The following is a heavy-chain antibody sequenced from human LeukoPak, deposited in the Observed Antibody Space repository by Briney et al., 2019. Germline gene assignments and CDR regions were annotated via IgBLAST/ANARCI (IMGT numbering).Heavy chain of an antibody. J-gene: IGHJ5*02. Sequence: ASVKVSCKAFEYTFTSYTMHWVRQAPGQRLEWMGWINAGNGNTKYSEKFQGRVIITRDTSASTAYMELSSLRSEDTAVYYCARDSGSYWWDHWGQGTLVTVSS. D-gene: IGHD5-12*01. CDR2: INAGNGNT. CDR1: EYTFTSYT. CDR3: ARDSGSYWWDH. V-gene: IGHV1-3*01.